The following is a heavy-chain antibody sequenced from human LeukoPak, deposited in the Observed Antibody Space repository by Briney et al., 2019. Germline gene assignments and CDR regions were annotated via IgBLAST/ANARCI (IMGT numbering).Heavy chain of an antibody. V-gene: IGHV1-46*01. CDR1: GYSFTNYY. Sequence: ASVKLSCKASGYSFTNYYIHWGRQSPGQGIEWLGLIYPSGGNTNYAQNFQVRVTMTRDTSTSTVYMGLSRLRSEETGVYYCARVRDGYNDAYDIWGQGTLVTVLS. J-gene: IGHJ3*02. CDR2: IYPSGGNT. CDR3: ARVRDGYNDAYDI. D-gene: IGHD5-24*01.